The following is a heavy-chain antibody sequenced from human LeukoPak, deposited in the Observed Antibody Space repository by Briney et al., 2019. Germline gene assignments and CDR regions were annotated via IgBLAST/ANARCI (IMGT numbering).Heavy chain of an antibody. Sequence: GGSLRLSCAASGFTFSSYWMSWVCQAPGKGLEWVATIKQDGSEKYYVDSVKGRFTISRDNAKNSLYLQMNSLRAEDTAVYYCARGDYGSGSIYYYYYMDVWGKGTTVTVSS. V-gene: IGHV3-7*01. CDR1: GFTFSSYW. CDR2: IKQDGSEK. J-gene: IGHJ6*03. D-gene: IGHD3-10*01. CDR3: ARGDYGSGSIYYYYYMDV.